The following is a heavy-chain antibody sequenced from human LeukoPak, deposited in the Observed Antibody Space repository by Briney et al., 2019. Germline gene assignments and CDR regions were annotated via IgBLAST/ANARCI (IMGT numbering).Heavy chain of an antibody. Sequence: GASVKVSCKASGYTFTGYYMHWVRQAPGQGLERMGWINPNSGGTNYAQKFQGRVTMTRDTSISTAYMELSGLRSDDTAVYYCARGSITMVRGFVDYWGQGTLVTVSS. V-gene: IGHV1-2*02. J-gene: IGHJ4*02. CDR2: INPNSGGT. CDR3: ARGSITMVRGFVDY. CDR1: GYTFTGYY. D-gene: IGHD3-10*01.